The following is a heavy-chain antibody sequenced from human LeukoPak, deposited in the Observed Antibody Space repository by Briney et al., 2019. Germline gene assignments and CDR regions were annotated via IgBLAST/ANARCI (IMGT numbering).Heavy chain of an antibody. CDR1: GFTLDDYA. J-gene: IGHJ6*03. Sequence: PGGSLRLSCAASGFTLDDYAMHWVRQAPGKGLEWVSGISWNSGSIGYADSVKGRFTISRDNAKNSLYLQMNSLRAEDTALYYCAKDICSSTSCYSYYYYYMDVWGKGTTVTVSS. V-gene: IGHV3-9*01. D-gene: IGHD2-2*02. CDR2: ISWNSGSI. CDR3: AKDICSSTSCYSYYYYYMDV.